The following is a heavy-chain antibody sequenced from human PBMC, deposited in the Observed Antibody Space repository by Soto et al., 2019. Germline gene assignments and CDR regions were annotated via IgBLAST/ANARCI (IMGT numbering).Heavy chain of an antibody. Sequence: SETLSLTSDVDGGSFSGYYWSWIRQPPGKGLEWIGESNHSGSTNYNPSLKSRVTISVDTSKNQYSLKLSSVTAGDMAVYYCASRIQYYHFWSGSYSYYGTDAWGHATTVTVSS. CDR2: SNHSGST. J-gene: IGHJ6*02. D-gene: IGHD3-3*01. CDR3: ASRIQYYHFWSGSYSYYGTDA. V-gene: IGHV4-34*01. CDR1: GGSFSGYY.